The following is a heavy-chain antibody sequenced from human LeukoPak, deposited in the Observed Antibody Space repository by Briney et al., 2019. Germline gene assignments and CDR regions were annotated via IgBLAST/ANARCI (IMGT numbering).Heavy chain of an antibody. CDR2: IYYSGST. V-gene: IGHV4-38-2*02. D-gene: IGHD3-10*01. Sequence: SETLSLTCTVSGYSISSGYYWGWIRQPPGKGLEWIGSIYYSGSTYYNPSLKSRVTISVDTSKNQFSLKLSSVTAADTAVYYCARDSRRPGITMVWGQGTLVTVSS. CDR1: GYSISSGYY. CDR3: ARDSRRPGITMV. J-gene: IGHJ4*02.